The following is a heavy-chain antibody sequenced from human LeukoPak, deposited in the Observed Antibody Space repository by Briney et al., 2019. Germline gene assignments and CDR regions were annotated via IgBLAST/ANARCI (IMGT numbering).Heavy chain of an antibody. D-gene: IGHD3-10*01. J-gene: IGHJ4*02. Sequence: ASVKVSCKASGYSFTSLYTHWVRQAPGQGLEWMGLINPSGSSTLYAQKFQGRVTMTRDMSTTTDYMELSSLRSEDTAVYYCARGKIRYYFDYWGQGTLVTVSS. CDR3: ARGKIRYYFDY. V-gene: IGHV1-46*01. CDR2: INPSGSST. CDR1: GYSFTSLY.